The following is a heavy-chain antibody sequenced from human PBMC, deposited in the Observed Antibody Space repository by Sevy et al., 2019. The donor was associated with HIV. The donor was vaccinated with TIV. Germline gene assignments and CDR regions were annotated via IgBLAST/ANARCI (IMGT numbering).Heavy chain of an antibody. CDR1: GFIFSSYV. J-gene: IGHJ4*02. D-gene: IGHD1-1*01. CDR3: EAITTAGRDY. Sequence: GGSLRLSCAASGFIFSSYVMSWVRQAPGKGLEWVSSISGSGGYTYYADSGKGRFTISRDNSNNMLYLQMNSLRAEDTAIYYCEAITTAGRDYWGQGTLVTVSS. CDR2: ISGSGGYT. V-gene: IGHV3-23*01.